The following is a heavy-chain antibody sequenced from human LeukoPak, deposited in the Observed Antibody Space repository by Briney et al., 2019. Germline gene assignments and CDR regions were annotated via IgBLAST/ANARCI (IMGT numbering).Heavy chain of an antibody. CDR2: INIGGTNT. V-gene: IGHV3-11*01. CDR3: ATDGAGFDT. J-gene: IGHJ5*02. CDR1: GFTFNDYY. Sequence: PGGSLRLSCAASGFTFNDYYMSWIRQAPGKGLEWLSYINIGGTNTHYADTVKGRFTISRDNAKKSLYLEMNNLRAEDTAVYYCATDGAGFDTWGQGVLVTVSS.